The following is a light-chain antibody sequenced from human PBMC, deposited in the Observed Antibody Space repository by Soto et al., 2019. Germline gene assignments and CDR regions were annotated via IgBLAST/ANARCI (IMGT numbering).Light chain of an antibody. CDR1: SNDVGGYNY. CDR2: DVR. CDR3: SSYSISTAYL. V-gene: IGLV2-14*01. Sequence: QSVLTQAASVSGSPGQSITISCTGTSNDVGGYNYVSWYQQHPDTAPKLIIYDVRYRPSGVSDRFSGSKSGNTAPLTISGLQAEDEADYFCSSYSISTAYLFGTGTKVTVL. J-gene: IGLJ1*01.